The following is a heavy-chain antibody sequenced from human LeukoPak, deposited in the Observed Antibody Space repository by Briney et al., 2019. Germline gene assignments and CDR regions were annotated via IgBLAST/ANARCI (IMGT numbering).Heavy chain of an antibody. Sequence: GGSLRLSCAASGLTFSSYWMSWVRQAPGKGLEWVAVISYDGSNKYYADSVKGRFTISRDNSKNTLYLQMNSLRAEDTAVYYCAKIGLNDAFDIWGQGTMVTVSS. CDR1: GLTFSSYW. V-gene: IGHV3-30*18. J-gene: IGHJ3*02. CDR3: AKIGLNDAFDI. D-gene: IGHD3/OR15-3a*01. CDR2: ISYDGSNK.